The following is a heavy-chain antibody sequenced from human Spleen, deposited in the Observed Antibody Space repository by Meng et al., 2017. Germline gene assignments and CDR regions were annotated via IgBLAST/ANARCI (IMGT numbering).Heavy chain of an antibody. CDR3: STKTTELDN. V-gene: IGHV3-23*01. D-gene: IGHD1-1*01. Sequence: GESLKISCAASGFTFSSYAMNWVRQAPGKGLEWVSLISVSGGNTYYADSVKGRFNIPRDNSKNTLYLQMNSLRDEDTAVYYCSTKTTELDNWGQGTQVTVSS. CDR2: ISVSGGNT. J-gene: IGHJ4*02. CDR1: GFTFSSYA.